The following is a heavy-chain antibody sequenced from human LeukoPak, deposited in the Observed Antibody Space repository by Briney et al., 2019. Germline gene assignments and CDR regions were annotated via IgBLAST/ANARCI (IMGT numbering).Heavy chain of an antibody. Sequence: GASVKVPCKASGGTFSSYAISWVRQAPGQGLEWMGGIIPIFGTANYAQKFQGRVTITADESTSTAYMELSSLRSEDTAVYYCASLVPAAPMGYWFDPWGQGTLVTVSS. CDR1: GGTFSSYA. D-gene: IGHD2-2*01. J-gene: IGHJ5*02. V-gene: IGHV1-69*13. CDR3: ASLVPAAPMGYWFDP. CDR2: IIPIFGTA.